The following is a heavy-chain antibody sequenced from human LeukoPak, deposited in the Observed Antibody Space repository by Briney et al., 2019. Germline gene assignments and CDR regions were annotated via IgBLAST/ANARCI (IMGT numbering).Heavy chain of an antibody. CDR2: ISYDGSNK. V-gene: IGHV3-30*18. Sequence: QPGRSLRLSCAASGFTFSSYGMHWVRQAPGKGLEWVAVISYDGSNKCYADSVKGRFTISRDNSKNTLYLQMNSLRAEDTAVYYCAKRGCSSTSCYHYYYGMDVWGQGTTVTVSS. CDR1: GFTFSSYG. CDR3: AKRGCSSTSCYHYYYGMDV. J-gene: IGHJ6*02. D-gene: IGHD2-2*01.